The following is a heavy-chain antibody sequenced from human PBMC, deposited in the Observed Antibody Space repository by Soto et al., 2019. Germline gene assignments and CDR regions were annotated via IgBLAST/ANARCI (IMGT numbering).Heavy chain of an antibody. CDR1: GGSISSYY. D-gene: IGHD3-10*01. V-gene: IGHV4-4*07. CDR2: IYTSGST. J-gene: IGHJ5*02. CDR3: ARTTMVRGVIIEWRFDP. Sequence: PSETLSLTCTVSGGSISSYYWSWIRQPAGKGLEWIGRIYTSGSTNYNPSLKSRVTMSVDTSKNQFSLKLSSVTAADTAVYYCARTTMVRGVIIEWRFDPWGQGTLVTSPQ.